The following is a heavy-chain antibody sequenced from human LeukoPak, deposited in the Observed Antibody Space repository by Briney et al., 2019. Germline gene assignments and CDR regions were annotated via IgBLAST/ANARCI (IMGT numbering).Heavy chain of an antibody. J-gene: IGHJ4*02. CDR3: SKDAVYSSGWYSFDY. D-gene: IGHD6-19*01. CDR2: LRWNSGSI. V-gene: IGHV3-9*01. Sequence: PGGTQGLFHGASVHIYQDLDIHWATHASRKGLEEVLGLRWNSGSIGYADCVKGRFTSSRDKAKISLYLQMKSLRAENTALYYLSKDAVYSSGWYSFDYWGQGTLVTVSS. CDR1: VHIYQDLD.